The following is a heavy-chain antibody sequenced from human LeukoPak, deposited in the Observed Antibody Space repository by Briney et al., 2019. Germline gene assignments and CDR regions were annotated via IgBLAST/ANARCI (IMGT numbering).Heavy chain of an antibody. CDR3: AREDMTTVILPVYYYYGMDV. Sequence: PGRSLRLSCAASGFTFSSYAMHWVRQAPGKGLEWVAVISYDGSNKYYADSVKGRFTISRDNSKNTLYLQMNSLRAEDTAVYYCAREDMTTVILPVYYYYGMDVWGQGTTVTVSS. J-gene: IGHJ6*02. D-gene: IGHD4-17*01. CDR2: ISYDGSNK. CDR1: GFTFSSYA. V-gene: IGHV3-30-3*01.